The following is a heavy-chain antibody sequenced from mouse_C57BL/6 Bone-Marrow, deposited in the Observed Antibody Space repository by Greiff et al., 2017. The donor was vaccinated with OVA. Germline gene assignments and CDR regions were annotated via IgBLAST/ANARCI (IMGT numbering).Heavy chain of an antibody. CDR2: IRLKSDNYAT. Sequence: EVKVEESGGGLVQPGGSMKLSCVASGFTFSNYWMNWVRQSPEKGLEWVAQIRLKSDNYATLYAESVKGRFTISRDDSKSSVYLQMNNLRAEDTGIYDCTSPLLLRWYYFDYWGQGTTLTVSS. CDR1: GFTFSNYW. J-gene: IGHJ2*01. CDR3: TSPLLLRWYYFDY. V-gene: IGHV6-3*01. D-gene: IGHD1-1*02.